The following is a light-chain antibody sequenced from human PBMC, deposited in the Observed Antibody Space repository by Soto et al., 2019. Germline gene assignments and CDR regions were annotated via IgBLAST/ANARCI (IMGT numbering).Light chain of an antibody. CDR3: QQRSNWPPWP. V-gene: IGKV3-11*01. CDR2: DAS. CDR1: QSVSSY. Sequence: EIVLTQSPATLSLSPGERATLSCRASQSVSSYLAWYQQKPGQAPRLLIYDASNRATGIPARFSGSGSGTDFTLTISSLEPEDFAVYSCQQRSNWPPWPFGQGTKGEIK. J-gene: IGKJ1*01.